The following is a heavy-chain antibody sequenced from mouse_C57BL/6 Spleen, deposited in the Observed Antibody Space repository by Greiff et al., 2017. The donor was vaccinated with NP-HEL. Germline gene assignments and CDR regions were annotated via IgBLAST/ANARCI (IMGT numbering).Heavy chain of an antibody. Sequence: EVQLQESGGGLVQPKGSLKLSCAASGFTFNTYAMHWVRQAPGKGLEWVARIRSKSSNYATYYADSVKDRFTISRDDSQSMLYLQMNNLKTEDTAMYYCVRDGGYGNPYYFDYWGQGTTLTVSS. D-gene: IGHD2-10*02. CDR2: IRSKSSNYAT. V-gene: IGHV10-3*01. CDR1: GFTFNTYA. J-gene: IGHJ2*01. CDR3: VRDGGYGNPYYFDY.